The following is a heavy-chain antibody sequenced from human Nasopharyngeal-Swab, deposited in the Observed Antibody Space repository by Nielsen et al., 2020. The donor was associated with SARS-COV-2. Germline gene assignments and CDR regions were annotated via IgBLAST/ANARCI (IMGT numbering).Heavy chain of an antibody. Sequence: SETLSLTCTVSGGSISSSSYYWGWIRQPPGKGLEWIGSIYYSGSTYYNPSLKSRVPISVDTSKNQFSLKLSSVTAADTAVYYCARDRSQLVNWFDPWGQGTLVTVSS. V-gene: IGHV4-39*02. D-gene: IGHD6-13*01. CDR1: GGSISSSSYY. CDR3: ARDRSQLVNWFDP. J-gene: IGHJ5*02. CDR2: IYYSGST.